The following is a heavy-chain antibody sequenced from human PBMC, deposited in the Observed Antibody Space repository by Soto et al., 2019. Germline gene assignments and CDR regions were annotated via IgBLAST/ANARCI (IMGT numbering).Heavy chain of an antibody. CDR3: AYHRAGVIILQNGAFYI. CDR2: IIPIFGRA. CDR1: GGTFSSYA. J-gene: IGHJ3*02. Sequence: QVQLVQSGAEVKKPGSSVKVSCKASGGTFSSYAISWVRQAPGQGLEWMGGIIPIFGRANYAQKFQDRVTITADESTSTAYKRLSSLKSKHTTVYYCAYHRAGVIILQNGAFYIWVQGGMVTVS. D-gene: IGHD3-10*01. V-gene: IGHV1-69*01.